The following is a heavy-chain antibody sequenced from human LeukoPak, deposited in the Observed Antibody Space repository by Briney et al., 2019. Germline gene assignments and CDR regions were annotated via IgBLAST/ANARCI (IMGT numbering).Heavy chain of an antibody. CDR3: ARSYASSGLDH. CDR1: GYSITSIYY. V-gene: IGHV4-38-2*02. CDR2: IHHSGDT. J-gene: IGHJ4*02. D-gene: IGHD3-16*01. Sequence: PSETLSLTCTVSGYSITSIYYWGWIRQPPGKGLEWIGSIHHSGDTDYNPSLKSRVTISVDTSKSQFSLKLSSVTAADTAVYYCARSYASSGLDHWGQGTLVTVSS.